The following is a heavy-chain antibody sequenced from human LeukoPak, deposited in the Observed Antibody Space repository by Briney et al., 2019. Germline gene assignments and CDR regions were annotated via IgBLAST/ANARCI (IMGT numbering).Heavy chain of an antibody. CDR1: GFSFSLYA. D-gene: IGHD2-2*01. V-gene: IGHV3-21*05. J-gene: IGHJ4*02. CDR3: ARDTIQPGLIDD. Sequence: GGSLRLSCAASGFSFSLYAMNWVRQAPGKGLEWISYIDSGGDDIHYAASVRGRFTISRDDAGNTLFLQLSSLRAEDTAVYYCARDTIQPGLIDDWGQGTLVTVSS. CDR2: IDSGGDDI.